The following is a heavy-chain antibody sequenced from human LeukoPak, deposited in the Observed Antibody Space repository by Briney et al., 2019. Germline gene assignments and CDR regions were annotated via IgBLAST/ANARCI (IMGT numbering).Heavy chain of an antibody. CDR2: INSDGSST. Sequence: GGSLRLSCAASGFTFSSYWMHWVRHAPGKGLVWVSRINSDGSSTSYADSVKGRFTISRDNAKNSLYLQMNSLRAEDTAVYYCARRPYSSSWRHFDYWGQGTLVTVSS. D-gene: IGHD6-13*01. CDR1: GFTFSSYW. V-gene: IGHV3-74*01. J-gene: IGHJ4*02. CDR3: ARRPYSSSWRHFDY.